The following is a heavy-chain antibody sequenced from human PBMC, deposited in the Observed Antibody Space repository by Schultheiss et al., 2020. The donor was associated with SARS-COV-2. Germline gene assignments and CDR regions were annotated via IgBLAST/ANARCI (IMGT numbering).Heavy chain of an antibody. CDR2: IYTSGST. D-gene: IGHD3-3*01. V-gene: IGHV4-61*02. CDR1: GGSISSGSYY. Sequence: SQTLSLTCTVSGGSISSGSYYWSWIRQPAGKGLEWIGRIYTSGSTNYNPSLKSRVTISVDTSKNQFSLKLSSVTAADTAVYYCARDSRYYDFWSGRGYYGMDVWGQGTTVTVSS. J-gene: IGHJ6*02. CDR3: ARDSRYYDFWSGRGYYGMDV.